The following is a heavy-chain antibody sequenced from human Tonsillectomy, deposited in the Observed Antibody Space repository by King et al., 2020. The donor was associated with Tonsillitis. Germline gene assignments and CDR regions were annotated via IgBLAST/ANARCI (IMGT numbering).Heavy chain of an antibody. J-gene: IGHJ3*02. CDR1: GGSISSYY. CDR3: AREISLADAFDI. CDR2: IYYRGST. Sequence: VQLQESGPGLVKPSETLSLTCTVSGGSISSYYWSWIRQPPGKGLEWVGYIYYRGSTNYNPSPKSRVTMAVDTSKSQFFLKLSSVTAAETAVYYCAREISLADAFDIWGQGTMVTVSS. V-gene: IGHV4-59*01. D-gene: IGHD1-1*01.